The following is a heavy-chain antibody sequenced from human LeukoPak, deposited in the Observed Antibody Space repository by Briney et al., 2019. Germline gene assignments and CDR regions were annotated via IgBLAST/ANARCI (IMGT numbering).Heavy chain of an antibody. CDR1: GFTFSSYA. CDR2: ISGSGGST. J-gene: IGHJ6*02. V-gene: IGHV3-23*01. D-gene: IGHD3-10*01. Sequence: GGSLRLSCAASGFTFSSYAMSWVRQAPGKGLEWVSAISGSGGSTYYADSVKGRFTISRDNSKNTLYLQMNSLRAEDTAVYYCARGGSGWFGEVYGMDVWGQGTTVTVSS. CDR3: ARGGSGWFGEVYGMDV.